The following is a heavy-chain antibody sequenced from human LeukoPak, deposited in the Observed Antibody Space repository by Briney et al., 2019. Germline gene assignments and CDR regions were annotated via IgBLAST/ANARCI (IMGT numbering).Heavy chain of an antibody. D-gene: IGHD6-13*01. Sequence: GGSLRLSCAASGFTFSSYWMSWVRQAPGKGLEWVANIKQDGSEKYYVDSVKGRFTFSRDNVKNSLYLQMNSLRAEDTAVYYCARHVAAGTVDYWGQGTLVTVSS. J-gene: IGHJ4*02. CDR2: IKQDGSEK. CDR3: ARHVAAGTVDY. CDR1: GFTFSSYW. V-gene: IGHV3-7*01.